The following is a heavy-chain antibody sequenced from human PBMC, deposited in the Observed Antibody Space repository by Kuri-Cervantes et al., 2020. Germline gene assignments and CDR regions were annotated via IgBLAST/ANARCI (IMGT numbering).Heavy chain of an antibody. CDR2: IYSGGST. J-gene: IGHJ6*02. D-gene: IGHD3-9*01. Sequence: GESLKISCAASGFTVSSNYMSWVRQAPGKGLEWVSVIYSGGSTYYADSVKGRFTISRDNSKNTLYLQMNSLRDEDTAVYYCAREGLDILTGHYYYGMDVWGQGTTVTVSS. V-gene: IGHV3-53*01. CDR1: GFTVSSNY. CDR3: AREGLDILTGHYYYGMDV.